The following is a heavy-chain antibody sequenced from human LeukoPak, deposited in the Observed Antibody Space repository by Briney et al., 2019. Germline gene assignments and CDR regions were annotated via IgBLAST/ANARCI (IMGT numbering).Heavy chain of an antibody. CDR2: IKQDGSEK. CDR3: ARGYEAGD. D-gene: IGHD3-10*01. J-gene: IGHJ4*02. V-gene: IGHV3-7*04. CDR1: GFTLSTYW. Sequence: GGSLRLSCAASGFTLSTYWMTWVRQAPGKGLECVANIKQDGSEKNYVDSVKGRFAISRGNAKNSLYLQMNTLRAEDTAVYYCARGYEAGDWGQGTLVTVSS.